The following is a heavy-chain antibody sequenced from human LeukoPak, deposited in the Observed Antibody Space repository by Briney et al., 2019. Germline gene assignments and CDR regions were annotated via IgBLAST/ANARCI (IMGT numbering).Heavy chain of an antibody. D-gene: IGHD6-13*01. V-gene: IGHV3-30*02. Sequence: GGSLRLSCAASGFSFSSYGMHWVRQAPAKGLEWVAFIRYDASNKEYADSVKGRITISRDNSKKTLYLQMNSLRAEDTAVYYCVKDMGAAAGAGNFYYMDVWGKGTTVTVSS. CDR2: IRYDASNK. CDR1: GFSFSSYG. CDR3: VKDMGAAAGAGNFYYMDV. J-gene: IGHJ6*03.